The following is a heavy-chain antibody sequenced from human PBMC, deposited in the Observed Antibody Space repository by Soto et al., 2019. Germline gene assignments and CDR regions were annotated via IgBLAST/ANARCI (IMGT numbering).Heavy chain of an antibody. CDR1: GFTFSSYW. V-gene: IGHV3-74*01. J-gene: IGHJ3*02. CDR2: IDTYGSAT. CDR3: ARVLRSIGWDNDVYDI. Sequence: GGSLSLSFAASGFTFSSYWMHWVRQPPGKGLMWVSRIDTYGSATKYADSVEGRFTISRDNVGNTLYLEMNFLSAEDTAVYYCARVLRSIGWDNDVYDIWGQGTMVTVSS. D-gene: IGHD6-19*01.